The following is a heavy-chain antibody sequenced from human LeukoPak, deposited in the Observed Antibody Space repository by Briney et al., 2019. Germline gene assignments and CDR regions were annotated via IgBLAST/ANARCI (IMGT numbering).Heavy chain of an antibody. V-gene: IGHV3-7*01. D-gene: IGHD5-12*01. CDR3: ARGGGYSGYDYSFAFDI. J-gene: IGHJ3*02. Sequence: GGSLRLSRAASGFTFSSYWMSWVRQAPGKGLEWVANIKQDGSEKYYVDSVKGRFTISRDNAKNSLYLQMNSLRAEDTAVYYCARGGGYSGYDYSFAFDIWGQGTMVTVSS. CDR1: GFTFSSYW. CDR2: IKQDGSEK.